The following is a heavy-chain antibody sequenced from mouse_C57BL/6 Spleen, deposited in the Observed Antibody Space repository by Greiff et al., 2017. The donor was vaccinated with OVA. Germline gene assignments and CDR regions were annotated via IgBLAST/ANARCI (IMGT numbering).Heavy chain of an antibody. D-gene: IGHD1-1*01. J-gene: IGHJ4*01. CDR3: TRFRVVDYAMDY. CDR2: IDPETGGT. Sequence: QVQLKQSGAELVRPGASVTLSCKASGYTFTDYEMHWVKQTPVHGLEWIGAIDPETGGTAYNQKFKGKAILTADKSSSTAYMELRSLTSEDSAVYYCTRFRVVDYAMDYWGQGTSVTVSS. V-gene: IGHV1-15*01. CDR1: GYTFTDYE.